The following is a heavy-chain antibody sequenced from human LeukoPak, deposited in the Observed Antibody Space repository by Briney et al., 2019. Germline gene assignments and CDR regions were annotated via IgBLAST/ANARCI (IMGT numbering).Heavy chain of an antibody. Sequence: GASVKVSCKASGGTFSSYAISWVRQAPGQGLEWMGRIIPILGIANYAQKFQGRVTITADKSTSTAYMELSSLRSDDTAVYYCARGDYVPGGYFDLWGRGTLVTVSS. CDR2: IIPILGIA. J-gene: IGHJ2*01. CDR3: ARGDYVPGGYFDL. D-gene: IGHD4-17*01. CDR1: GGTFSSYA. V-gene: IGHV1-69*04.